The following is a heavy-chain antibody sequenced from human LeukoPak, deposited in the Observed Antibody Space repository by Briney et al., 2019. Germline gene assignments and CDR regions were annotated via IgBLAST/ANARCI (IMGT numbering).Heavy chain of an antibody. CDR3: ARAASGWYLYYFDY. Sequence: ASVKVSCTASGGTFSSYAISWVRQAPGQGLEWMGGIIPIFGTANYAQKFQGRVTITADESTSTAYMELSSLRSEDTAVYYCARAASGWYLYYFDYWGQGTLVTVSS. CDR2: IIPIFGTA. J-gene: IGHJ4*02. CDR1: GGTFSSYA. V-gene: IGHV1-69*01. D-gene: IGHD6-19*01.